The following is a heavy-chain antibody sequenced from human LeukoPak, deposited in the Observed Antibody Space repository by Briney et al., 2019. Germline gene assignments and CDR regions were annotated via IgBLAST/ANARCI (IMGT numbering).Heavy chain of an antibody. D-gene: IGHD2-2*01. J-gene: IGHJ6*02. CDR2: IYYSGST. CDR1: GGSISSYS. V-gene: IGHV4-59*01. CDR3: ARLKCISTTCPSRYVMDV. Sequence: SETLSLTCSVSGGSISSYSWSWIRQPPGKGLEYIGYIYYSGSTNYNPSLKSRVTISVDTSKDQFSLNLTSVTAADTAVYYCARLKCISTTCPSRYVMDVWGQGTTVTVSS.